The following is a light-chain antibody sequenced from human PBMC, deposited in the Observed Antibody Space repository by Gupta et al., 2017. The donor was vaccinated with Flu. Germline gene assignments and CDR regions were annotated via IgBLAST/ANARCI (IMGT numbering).Light chain of an antibody. V-gene: IGLV2-18*02. CDR3: SSYTSSYTYV. CDR2: EVS. CDR1: SSDIGTYNR. Sequence: QSALSHPPSVSGYPGQSVTISCTGTSSDIGTYNRVSWYQQPPGTAPKLIIYEVSNRPSGVPDRFSGSKSGNTASLTISGLQGEDEADYYCSSYTSSYTYVFGTGTKVTVL. J-gene: IGLJ1*01.